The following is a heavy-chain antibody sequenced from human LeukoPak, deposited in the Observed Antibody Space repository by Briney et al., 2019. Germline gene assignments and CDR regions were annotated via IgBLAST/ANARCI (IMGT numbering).Heavy chain of an antibody. CDR1: GFSFSGYY. CDR3: ARVGVVTDDAFDI. CDR2: INPDGSEK. V-gene: IGHV3-7*01. Sequence: GGSLRLSCAVSGFSFSGYYMGWVRQAPGKGLEWVANINPDGSEKNYGDSVKGRFNISRDNAKNSLFLQMNSLRADDTAVFYCARVGVVTDDAFDIWGQGTLVTVSS. J-gene: IGHJ3*02. D-gene: IGHD3-3*01.